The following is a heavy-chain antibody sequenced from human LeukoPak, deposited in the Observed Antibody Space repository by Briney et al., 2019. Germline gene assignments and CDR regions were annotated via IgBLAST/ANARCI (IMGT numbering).Heavy chain of an antibody. CDR3: AKDQRSGWYTPFDS. CDR2: ISGSGGST. CDR1: GFTFISYA. J-gene: IGHJ4*02. V-gene: IGHV3-23*01. Sequence: GGSLRLSCAASGFTFISYAMSWVRHAPGKGLEWVSAISGSGGSTYYADSVKGRFTISRDNSKNTLYLQMNSLRAEDTAVYYCAKDQRSGWYTPFDSWGQGALVTVSS. D-gene: IGHD6-19*01.